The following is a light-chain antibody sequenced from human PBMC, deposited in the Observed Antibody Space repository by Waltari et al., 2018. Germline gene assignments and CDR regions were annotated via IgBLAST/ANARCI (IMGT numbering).Light chain of an antibody. V-gene: IGLV3-19*01. CDR3: NSRDRGDAHRV. CDR2: GKD. J-gene: IGLJ3*02. CDR1: SLRAYY. Sequence: SSELTQDPAVSVALGQTVRITCQGDSLRAYYASWYQQKPGQAPVLVIYGKDNRPSGIPDRFSGSTSGNQASLTITGAQAEDEADYYCNSRDRGDAHRVFGGGTKLTVL.